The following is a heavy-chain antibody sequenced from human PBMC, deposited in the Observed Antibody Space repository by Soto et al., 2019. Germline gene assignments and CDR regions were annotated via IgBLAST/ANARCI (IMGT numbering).Heavy chain of an antibody. CDR2: FDPEDGET. CDR3: ATVAGTEPPHYYYYYGMDV. Sequence: VKVSCKVSGYTLTELSMHWVRQAPGKGLEWMGGFDPEDGETIYAQKFQGRVTMTEDTSTDTAYMELSSLRSEDTAVYYCATVAGTEPPHYYYYYGMDVWGQRTTVTVSS. CDR1: GYTLTELS. J-gene: IGHJ6*02. V-gene: IGHV1-24*01. D-gene: IGHD6-19*01.